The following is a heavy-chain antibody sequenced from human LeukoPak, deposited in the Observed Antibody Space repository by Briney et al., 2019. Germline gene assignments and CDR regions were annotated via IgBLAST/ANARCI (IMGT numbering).Heavy chain of an antibody. Sequence: GGSLRLSCEDSGFTVSSTYMSWVRQAPGKGLEWVSIIYSGGSTYYADSVKGRFTVSRDSSKNTVYLQMNSLRNEDTAVYYCAIPYDNSGYLGYWGQGTLVTVSS. CDR2: IYSGGST. J-gene: IGHJ4*02. D-gene: IGHD3-22*01. V-gene: IGHV3-66*02. CDR1: GFTVSSTY. CDR3: AIPYDNSGYLGY.